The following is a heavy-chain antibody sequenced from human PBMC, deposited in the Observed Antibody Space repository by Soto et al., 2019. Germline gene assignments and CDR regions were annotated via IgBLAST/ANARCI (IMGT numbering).Heavy chain of an antibody. Sequence: VQLMQSGGEVKKPGSSVKVSCKASGGTFSSHSINWVRQAPGQGLEWMGGVISLFGTANYAHNFKGRVTITADQSTSTAYMELNSLRSDDTAVYYCAREVGYGDFSAALLDWGQGTLVTVSS. CDR1: GGTFSSHS. V-gene: IGHV1-69*01. CDR2: VISLFGTA. J-gene: IGHJ4*02. D-gene: IGHD4-17*01. CDR3: AREVGYGDFSAALLD.